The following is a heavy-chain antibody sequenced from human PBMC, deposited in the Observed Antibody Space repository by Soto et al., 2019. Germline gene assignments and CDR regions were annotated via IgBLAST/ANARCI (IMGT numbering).Heavy chain of an antibody. V-gene: IGHV1-18*01. CDR3: ARGYYDFWSGYYQYYYYMDV. CDR1: GYTFTSYG. Sequence: GASVKVSCKASGYTFTSYGISWVRHAPGQGLEWMGWISAYNGNTNYAQKLQGRVTMTTDTSTSTAYMELRSLRSDDTAVYYCARGYYDFWSGYYQYYYYMDVWGKGTTVTVSS. CDR2: ISAYNGNT. J-gene: IGHJ6*03. D-gene: IGHD3-3*01.